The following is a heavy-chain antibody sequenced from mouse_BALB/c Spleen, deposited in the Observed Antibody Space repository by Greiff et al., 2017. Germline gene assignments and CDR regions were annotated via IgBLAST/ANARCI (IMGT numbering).Heavy chain of an antibody. CDR1: GFTFSSFG. D-gene: IGHD2-1*01. V-gene: IGHV5-17*02. CDR2: ISSGSSTI. Sequence: EVQRVESGGGLVQPGGSRKLSCAASGFTFSSFGMHWVRQAPEKGLEWVAYISSGSSTIYYADTVKGRFTISRDNPKNTLFLQMTSLRSEDTAMYYCARHYGNYWYFDVWGAGTTVTVSS. J-gene: IGHJ1*01. CDR3: ARHYGNYWYFDV.